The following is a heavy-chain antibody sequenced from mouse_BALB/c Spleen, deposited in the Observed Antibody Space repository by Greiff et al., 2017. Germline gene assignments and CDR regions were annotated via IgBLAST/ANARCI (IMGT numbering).Heavy chain of an antibody. CDR2: ISYDGSN. D-gene: IGHD4-1*01. CDR3: ARDGWDGYFDY. Sequence: EVKLMESGPGLVKPSQSLSLTCSVTGYSITSGYYWNWIRQFPGNKLEWMGYISYDGSNNYNPSLKNRISITRDTSKNQFFLKLNSVTTEDTATYYCARDGWDGYFDYWGQGTTLTVSS. V-gene: IGHV3-6*02. CDR1: GYSITSGYY. J-gene: IGHJ2*01.